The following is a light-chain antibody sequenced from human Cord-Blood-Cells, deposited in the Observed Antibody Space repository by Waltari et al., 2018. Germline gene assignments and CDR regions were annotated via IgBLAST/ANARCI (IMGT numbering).Light chain of an antibody. CDR3: SSYAGSNNVV. Sequence: QSALPQPPSAAGSPGPSVTISCPGTSSDVGGYNYVSWYQQHPGKAPKLMIYEVSKRPSGVPDRFSGSKSGNTASLTVSGLQAEDEADYYCSSYAGSNNVVFGGGTKLTVL. CDR2: EVS. CDR1: SSDVGGYNY. V-gene: IGLV2-8*01. J-gene: IGLJ2*01.